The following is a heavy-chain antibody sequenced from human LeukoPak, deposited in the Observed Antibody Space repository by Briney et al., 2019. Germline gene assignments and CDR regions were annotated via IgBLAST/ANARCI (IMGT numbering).Heavy chain of an antibody. CDR1: GFTFSGYW. D-gene: IGHD1-1*01. CDR3: ARSGNYDC. J-gene: IGHJ4*02. CDR2: INEDGSEK. Sequence: GGSLRLSCAASGFTFSGYWMSWVRQAPGRGLEWVTNINEDGSEKYYVDSVKGRFTISRDNAKNSLYLQMNSLRDEDTALYYCARSGNYDCWGQGTLVTVSS. V-gene: IGHV3-7*02.